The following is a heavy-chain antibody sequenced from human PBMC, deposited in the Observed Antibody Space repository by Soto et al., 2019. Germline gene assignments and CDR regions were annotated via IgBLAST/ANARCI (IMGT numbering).Heavy chain of an antibody. Sequence: EVQLVESGGGLVQPGGSLRLSCAASGFTFDIYAMSWVRQAPGKGLEWVSTIIGSGGTTYYADSVKGRFTISRDNSKKTPYVQMNSLRADDTAEYYCAKHSAYDHFYAMDVWGQGTTVTVSS. CDR1: GFTFDIYA. CDR2: IIGSGGTT. V-gene: IGHV3-23*04. J-gene: IGHJ6*02. CDR3: AKHSAYDHFYAMDV. D-gene: IGHD5-12*01.